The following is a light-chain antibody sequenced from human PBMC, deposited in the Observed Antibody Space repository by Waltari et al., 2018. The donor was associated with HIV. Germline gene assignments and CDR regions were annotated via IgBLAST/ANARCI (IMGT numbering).Light chain of an antibody. CDR2: GDD. J-gene: IGLJ3*02. CDR1: TSNIGSNF. CDR3: ATWDDSLSGVL. Sequence: QSVLTQPPPTSGTPGPPVTISCSGSTSNIGSNFVYWYQQLPGTAPTLLIYGDDQRPSGVPDRFSVSKSGTSASLAICGLLSEDESEYYCATWDDSLSGVLFGGGTKLTVL. V-gene: IGLV1-47*01.